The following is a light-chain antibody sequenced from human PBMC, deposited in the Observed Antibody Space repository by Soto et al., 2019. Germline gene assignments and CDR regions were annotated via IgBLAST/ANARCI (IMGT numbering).Light chain of an antibody. CDR3: QQYNNWPPST. CDR2: DAS. CDR1: QSMSRW. J-gene: IGKJ4*01. V-gene: IGKV1-5*01. Sequence: DIQMTQSSSARSASVGERVSITCRACQSMSRWLAWYQQKPGKAPKLLSYDASTLESGVPSRFSGSGSGTEFTLTISSLQSEDFAVYYCQQYNNWPPSTFGGGTKVDI.